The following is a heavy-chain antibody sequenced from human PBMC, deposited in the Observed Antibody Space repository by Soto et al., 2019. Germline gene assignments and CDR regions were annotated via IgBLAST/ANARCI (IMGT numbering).Heavy chain of an antibody. CDR2: IYHSGST. D-gene: IGHD4-17*01. V-gene: IGHV4-30-2*01. Sequence: SETLSLTCAVSGGSISSGGYSWSWIRQPPGKGLEWIGYIYHSGSTYYNPSLKSRVTISVDRSKNQFSLKLSSVTAADTAVYYCARGRPTVFDYWGQGTLVTVSS. CDR1: GGSISSGGYS. J-gene: IGHJ4*02. CDR3: ARGRPTVFDY.